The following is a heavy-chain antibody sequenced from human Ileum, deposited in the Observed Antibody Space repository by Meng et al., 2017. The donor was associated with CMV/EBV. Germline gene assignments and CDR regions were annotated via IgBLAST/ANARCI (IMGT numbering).Heavy chain of an antibody. Sequence: GSLRLSCTVSGGSISSRSYYWGWIRQPPGKGLEWIGSIYYSGSTYYNTSLKSRVTISVDTSKNQFSLKLTSMTAADTAVYYCARDLIHCSSTTCYTGYYGMDVWGQGTTVTVSS. V-gene: IGHV4-39*07. J-gene: IGHJ6*02. CDR3: ARDLIHCSSTTCYTGYYGMDV. CDR2: IYYSGST. CDR1: GGSISSRSYY. D-gene: IGHD2-2*02.